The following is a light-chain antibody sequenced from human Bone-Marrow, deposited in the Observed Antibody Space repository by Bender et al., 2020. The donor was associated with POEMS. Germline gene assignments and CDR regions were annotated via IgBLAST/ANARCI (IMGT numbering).Light chain of an antibody. CDR2: GAS. J-gene: IGLJ2*01. V-gene: IGLV2-23*01. CDR1: SSDIGAYNF. Sequence: QSALTQPASVSASPGQSITISCIGTSSDIGAYNFVSWYQQHPGTAPMLIIYGASERPSGVSRRFSGSNSGNTAPLTVSGLQADDEADYFCCAFSVREVLFGGGTKLTVL. CDR3: CAFSVREVL.